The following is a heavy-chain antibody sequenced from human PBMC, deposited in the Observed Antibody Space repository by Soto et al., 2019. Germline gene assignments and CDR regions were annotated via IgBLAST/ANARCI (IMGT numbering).Heavy chain of an antibody. J-gene: IGHJ5*02. Sequence: QVQLVESGGGVVQPGRSLRLSCAASGFTFSSYAMHWVRQAPGKGLEWVAVISYDGSNKYYADSVKGRFTISRDNSKNTLYLQMNSLRAEDTAVYYCARDGEAYCGGDSLRADPWGQGTLVTVSS. CDR2: ISYDGSNK. D-gene: IGHD2-21*02. CDR1: GFTFSSYA. V-gene: IGHV3-30-3*01. CDR3: ARDGEAYCGGDSLRADP.